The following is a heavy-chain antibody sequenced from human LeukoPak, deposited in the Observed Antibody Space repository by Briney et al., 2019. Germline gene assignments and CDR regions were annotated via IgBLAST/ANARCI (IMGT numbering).Heavy chain of an antibody. CDR2: IYYSGST. J-gene: IGHJ5*02. CDR1: GGSISSYY. CDR3: ARCVTGAWFDP. Sequence: PSETLSLTCTVSGGSISSYYWSWIRKPPGKGLEWIGYIYYSGSTNYNPSLKSRVTISVDTSKNQFSLKRSSVTAADTAVYYCARCVTGAWFDPWGQGTLGTVSS. D-gene: IGHD3-10*01. V-gene: IGHV4-59*01.